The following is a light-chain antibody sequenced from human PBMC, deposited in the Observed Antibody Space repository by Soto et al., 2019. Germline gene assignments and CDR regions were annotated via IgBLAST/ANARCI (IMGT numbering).Light chain of an antibody. Sequence: QSALTQPASVSGSPGQSITISCTGTSSDVGASKYVSWYQQHPGKAPKLMIYEVSNRPSGVSNRFSGSKSGNTASLTISGLQAEDEADYYCSSYTSTITVLFGGGTKHTVL. J-gene: IGLJ2*01. CDR3: SSYTSTITVL. CDR2: EVS. CDR1: SSDVGASKY. V-gene: IGLV2-14*01.